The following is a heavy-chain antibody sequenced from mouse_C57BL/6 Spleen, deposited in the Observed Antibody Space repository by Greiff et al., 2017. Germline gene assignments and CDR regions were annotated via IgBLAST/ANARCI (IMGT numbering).Heavy chain of an antibody. Sequence: ESGPGLVKPSQSLSLTCSVTGYSITSGYYWNWIRQFPGNKLEWMGYISYDGSNNYNPSLKNRISITRDTSKNQFFLKLNSVTTEDTATYYCARERDGYSDYWGQGTTLTVSS. D-gene: IGHD2-3*01. CDR1: GYSITSGYY. CDR2: ISYDGSN. J-gene: IGHJ2*01. CDR3: ARERDGYSDY. V-gene: IGHV3-6*01.